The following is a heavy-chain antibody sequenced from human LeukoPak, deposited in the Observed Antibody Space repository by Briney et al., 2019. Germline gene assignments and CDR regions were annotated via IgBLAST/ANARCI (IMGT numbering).Heavy chain of an antibody. CDR3: AREEEYYYDSSGYYYPDAFDI. Sequence: GGSLRLSCAASGFTFSSYSMNWVRQAPGKGLEWVSSISSSSSYIYYADSVKGRFTISRDNAKNSLYLQMNSLRAEDTAVYYCAREEEYYYDSSGYYYPDAFDIWGQGTMVTVSS. V-gene: IGHV3-21*04. CDR1: GFTFSSYS. J-gene: IGHJ3*02. D-gene: IGHD3-22*01. CDR2: ISSSSSYI.